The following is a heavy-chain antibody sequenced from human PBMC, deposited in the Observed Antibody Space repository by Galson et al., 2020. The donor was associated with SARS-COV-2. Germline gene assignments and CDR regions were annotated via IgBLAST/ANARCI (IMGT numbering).Heavy chain of an antibody. CDR2: VSTTRTT. J-gene: IGHJ3*02. CDR3: ARDLTYYFDSSGFHSDAFDI. D-gene: IGHD3-22*01. V-gene: IGHV4-61*02. CDR1: GGSISTGSISSATNY. Sequence: SETLSLTCTVSGGSISTGSISSATNYRSWRRQSAWKGLECIGRVSTTRTTHYNPPLKSRVTVPLDTSKNQFSLELSSVTAADTAVYFCARDLTYYFDSSGFHSDAFDIWGQGTMVTVSS.